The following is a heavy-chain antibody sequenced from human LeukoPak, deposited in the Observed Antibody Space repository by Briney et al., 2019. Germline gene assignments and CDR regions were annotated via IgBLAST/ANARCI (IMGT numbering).Heavy chain of an antibody. Sequence: GGSLRLSCAASGFTFSSHAMSWVRQAPGRGLEWVSSIDISGSNAYYADSVKGRFTISRDNSRNTLYLQMDSLRAEDSAIYYCARDSVPMVRGVPTHWFDPWGQGTLVTVSS. CDR1: GFTFSSHA. D-gene: IGHD3-10*01. J-gene: IGHJ5*02. V-gene: IGHV3-23*01. CDR3: ARDSVPMVRGVPTHWFDP. CDR2: IDISGSNA.